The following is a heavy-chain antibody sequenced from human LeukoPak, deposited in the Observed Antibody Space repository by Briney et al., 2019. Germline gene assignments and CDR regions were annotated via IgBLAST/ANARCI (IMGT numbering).Heavy chain of an antibody. V-gene: IGHV4-59*01. J-gene: IGHJ3*02. CDR2: LYYSGST. D-gene: IGHD3-10*01. Sequence: SETLSLTCSVSGGSISSYYWSCIRQPPGKGLEWIGYLYYSGSTNSNPSLKSRVTMSVDTSKNQFSLKLRSVTAADTAVYYCARGGSGISNAFDIWGQGTMVTVSS. CDR3: ARGGSGISNAFDI. CDR1: GGSISSYY.